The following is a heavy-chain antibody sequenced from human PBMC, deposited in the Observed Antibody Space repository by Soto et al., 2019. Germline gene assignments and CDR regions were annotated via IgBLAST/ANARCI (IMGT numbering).Heavy chain of an antibody. CDR2: IKSKTDGGTT. CDR1: GFTFSTYA. D-gene: IGHD1-26*01. V-gene: IGHV3-15*07. Sequence: GRSLRLSCAASGFTFSTYAMNWVRQAPGKGLEWVGRIKSKTDGGTTDYAAPVKGRFTISRDDSKNTLYLQMNSLKTEDTAVYYCTTRPYSGSYLGAWGQGTLVTVSS. J-gene: IGHJ5*02. CDR3: TTRPYSGSYLGA.